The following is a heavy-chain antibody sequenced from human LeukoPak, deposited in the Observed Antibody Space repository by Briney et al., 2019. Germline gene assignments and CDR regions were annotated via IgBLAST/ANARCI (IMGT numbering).Heavy chain of an antibody. J-gene: IGHJ6*02. V-gene: IGHV7-4-1*02. CDR1: GYTFTNHA. Sequence: ASVKVSCKASGYTFTNHAINWVRQAPGQGLEYMGWIDTNTGNPSYAQAFTGRIVFSLDTSVSTAYLEIRSLKAEDSAVYFCARRSMVQHMDVWGQGTTVTVSS. CDR3: ARRSMVQHMDV. CDR2: IDTNTGNP. D-gene: IGHD3-10*01.